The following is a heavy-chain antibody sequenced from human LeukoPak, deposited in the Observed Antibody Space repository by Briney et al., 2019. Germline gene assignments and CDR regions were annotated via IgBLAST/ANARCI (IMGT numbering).Heavy chain of an antibody. V-gene: IGHV1-69*13. CDR3: ARDGFGSDSSGPYPDYYMDV. CDR2: IIPIFGTA. CDR1: GYTFTGYY. J-gene: IGHJ6*03. D-gene: IGHD3-22*01. Sequence: SVKVSCKASGYTFTGYYMHWVRQAPGQGLEWMGGIIPIFGTANYAQKFQGRVTITADESTSTAYMELSSLRSEDTAVYYCARDGFGSDSSGPYPDYYMDVWGKGTTVTISS.